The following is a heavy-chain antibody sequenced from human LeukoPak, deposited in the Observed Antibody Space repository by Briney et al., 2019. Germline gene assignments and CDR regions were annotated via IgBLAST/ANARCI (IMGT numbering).Heavy chain of an antibody. J-gene: IGHJ5*02. V-gene: IGHV1-2*02. Sequence: ASVTVSCNASGYSFTVYYMHWMRQAPAQGLGRVGWINLNSGGTNYAPKFQGRVTMTRDTSINTAYMELSSLRYAETAVYYCARINFVGATGPPPGPGGQGTLVTVSS. CDR1: GYSFTVYY. D-gene: IGHD1-26*01. CDR2: INLNSGGT. CDR3: ARINFVGATGPPPGP.